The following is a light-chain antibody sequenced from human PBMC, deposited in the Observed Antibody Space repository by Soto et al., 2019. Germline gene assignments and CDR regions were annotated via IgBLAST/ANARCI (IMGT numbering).Light chain of an antibody. Sequence: QSALTQPASVSGSLGQSITISCTGTSSDVGGYNYVSWYQQHPGKAPKLMIYEVSNRPSGVSNRFSGSKSGNTASLTISGLQAEDVADYYCSSYTSSSTYVFGTGTKLTVL. CDR1: SSDVGGYNY. CDR3: SSYTSSSTYV. J-gene: IGLJ1*01. CDR2: EVS. V-gene: IGLV2-14*01.